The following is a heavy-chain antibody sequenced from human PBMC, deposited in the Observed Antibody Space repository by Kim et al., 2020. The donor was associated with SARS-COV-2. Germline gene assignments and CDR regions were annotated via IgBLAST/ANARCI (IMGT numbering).Heavy chain of an antibody. CDR3: ARRGRFFDY. Sequence: STFYADSVEGRFTISKDNSKNTLYLQMNSLRADDTAVYYCARRGRFFDYWGQGTLVTVSS. D-gene: IGHD1-26*01. J-gene: IGHJ4*02. CDR2: ST. V-gene: IGHV3-23*01.